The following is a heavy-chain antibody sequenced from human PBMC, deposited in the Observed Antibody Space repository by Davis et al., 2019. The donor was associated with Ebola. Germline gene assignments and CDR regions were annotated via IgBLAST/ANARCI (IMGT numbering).Heavy chain of an antibody. J-gene: IGHJ4*02. CDR3: VRGSDAYKTGY. V-gene: IGHV4-61*01. D-gene: IGHD5-24*01. Sequence: MPSETLSLTCTVSGGSIISSSSYWSWIRQSPGKGLEWIAFISNGGRTIYNPSLRGRVTISIDTSKNQFSLEVRSVTAADTAFYYCVRGSDAYKTGYWGQGTLVTVSS. CDR1: GGSIISSSSY. CDR2: ISNGGRT.